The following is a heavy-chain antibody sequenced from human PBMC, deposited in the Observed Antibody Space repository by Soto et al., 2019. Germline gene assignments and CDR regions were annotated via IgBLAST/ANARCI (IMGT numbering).Heavy chain of an antibody. J-gene: IGHJ4*02. V-gene: IGHV1-8*01. CDR1: GYTFVNYE. Sequence: ASVKVSCKASGYTFVNYEINWVRQATGQGLEWLGWMNPHSGDIFYAQNFQGRVTMTRNTSITTAYMELNSLKSEDTAVYYCARQQAMDYWGQGTLVTVSS. CDR3: ARQQAMDY. CDR2: MNPHSGDI.